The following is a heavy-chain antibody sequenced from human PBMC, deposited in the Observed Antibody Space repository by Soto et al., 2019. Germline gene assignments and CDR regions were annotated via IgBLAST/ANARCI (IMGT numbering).Heavy chain of an antibody. V-gene: IGHV4-30-4*01. D-gene: IGHD1-1*01. CDR1: GVSISGRNYY. CDR2: IYYSGNS. CDR3: SRVETQGGYTYPFDY. J-gene: IGHJ4*02. Sequence: QVHLQESGPGLVRPSQTLSLTCTVSGVSISGRNYYWSWIRQPPGKGLEWIGYIYYSGNSYYNPSPKNRITKSVGNSRYQFSLNLSAVTAADTAVYYCSRVETQGGYTYPFDYCSQGSLGTVSS.